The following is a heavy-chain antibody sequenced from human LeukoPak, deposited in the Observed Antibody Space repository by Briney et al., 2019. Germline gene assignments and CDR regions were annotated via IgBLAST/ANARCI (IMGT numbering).Heavy chain of an antibody. D-gene: IGHD1-26*01. J-gene: IGHJ5*02. CDR3: ARGSERVGAANGWFDP. V-gene: IGHV3-21*03. CDR1: GFTFTNYN. Sequence: AGGSLRLSCAASGFTFTNYNMNWLRQAPGKGLEWVSGISTSSTHIYYADSMKGRITISRDNAKNSLYPQMNSLTAADTAVYYCARGSERVGAANGWFDPWGQGTLVTVSS. CDR2: ISTSSTHI.